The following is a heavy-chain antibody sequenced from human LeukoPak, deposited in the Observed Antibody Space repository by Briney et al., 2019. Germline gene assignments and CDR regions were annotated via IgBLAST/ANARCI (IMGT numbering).Heavy chain of an antibody. CDR2: IYYSGST. V-gene: IGHV4-59*01. Sequence: SETLSLTCTVSGGSISSYYWSWIRQPPGKGLEWIGYIYYSGSTNYNPSLKSRVTISVDTSKNQFSLKLSSVTAADTAVYYCARAGYSYGSGWSDPWGQGTLVTVSS. CDR1: GGSISSYY. CDR3: ARAGYSYGSGWSDP. J-gene: IGHJ5*02. D-gene: IGHD5-18*01.